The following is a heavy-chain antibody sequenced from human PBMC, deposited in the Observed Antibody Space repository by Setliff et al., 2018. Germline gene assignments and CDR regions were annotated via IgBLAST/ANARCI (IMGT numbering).Heavy chain of an antibody. D-gene: IGHD3-10*01. CDR2: ILPLFGSA. Sequence: PSVKVSCKASGGTLRTYAFNWVRQAPGQGLEWVGGILPLFGSATYARKFQGRVTITADESTSTTYMEVSSLTSEDTAEYFCARGPISGSGTYYGADWGQGTLVTVSS. CDR3: ARGPISGSGTYYGAD. CDR1: GGTLRTYA. V-gene: IGHV1-69*13. J-gene: IGHJ4*02.